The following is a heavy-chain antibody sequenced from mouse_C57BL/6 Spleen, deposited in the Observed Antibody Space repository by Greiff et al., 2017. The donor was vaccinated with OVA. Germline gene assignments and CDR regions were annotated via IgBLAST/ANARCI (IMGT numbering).Heavy chain of an antibody. V-gene: IGHV1-53*01. J-gene: IGHJ2*01. D-gene: IGHD2-1*01. CDR2: INPCNGGT. CDR3: AKGHYGNLYYFDY. Sequence: QVQLQQPGTELVKPGASVKLSCKASGYTFTSYWMHWVKQRPGQGLEWIGNINPCNGGTNYNEKFKSKATLTVDKSSSTAYMQLSSLTSEDSAVYYCAKGHYGNLYYFDYWGQGTTLTVSS. CDR1: GYTFTSYW.